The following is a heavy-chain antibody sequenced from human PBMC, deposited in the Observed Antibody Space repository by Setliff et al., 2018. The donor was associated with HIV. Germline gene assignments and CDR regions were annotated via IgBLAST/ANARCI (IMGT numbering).Heavy chain of an antibody. CDR2: VYNSGIT. D-gene: IGHD3-10*01. V-gene: IGHV4-39*07. CDR3: ARDGGHFYYGSVPFDY. Sequence: SETLSLTCTVPGGSVSSPGYYWGWIRQPPGKGLEWIGSVYNSGITFKNPSLKSRVTISVDRSGNQFSLRLTSVTAADTAVYYCARDGGHFYYGSVPFDYWGQGTLVTVSS. CDR1: GGSVSSPGYY. J-gene: IGHJ4*02.